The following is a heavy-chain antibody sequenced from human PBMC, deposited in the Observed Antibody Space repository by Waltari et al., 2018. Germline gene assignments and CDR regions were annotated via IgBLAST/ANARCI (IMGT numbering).Heavy chain of an antibody. CDR2: MNPNSGNT. CDR1: GYTFTSYD. V-gene: IGHV1-8*03. Sequence: VQLVQSGAEVKKPGESLKISCTASGYTFTSYDINWVRQATGQGLEWMGWMNPNSGNTGYAQKFQGRVTITRNTSISTAYMELSSLRSEDTAVYYCARGRYSSGWYSLWGQGTLVTVSS. J-gene: IGHJ4*02. D-gene: IGHD6-19*01. CDR3: ARGRYSSGWYSL.